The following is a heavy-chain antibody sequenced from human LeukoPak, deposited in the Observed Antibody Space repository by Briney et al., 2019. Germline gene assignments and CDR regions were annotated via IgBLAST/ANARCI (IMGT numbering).Heavy chain of an antibody. Sequence: GASVKVSCKVSGYTLTELSMHWVRQAPGKGLEWMGGFDPEDGETIYAQKFQGRVTMTEDTSTDTAYMKLSSLRSEDTAVYYCATERDYYDSSGYRPGFDYWGQGTLVTVSS. D-gene: IGHD3-22*01. J-gene: IGHJ4*02. CDR1: GYTLTELS. CDR3: ATERDYYDSSGYRPGFDY. V-gene: IGHV1-24*01. CDR2: FDPEDGET.